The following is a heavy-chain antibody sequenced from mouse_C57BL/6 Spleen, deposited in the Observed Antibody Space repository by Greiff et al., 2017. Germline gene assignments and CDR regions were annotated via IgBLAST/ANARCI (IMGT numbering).Heavy chain of an antibody. V-gene: IGHV14-4*01. CDR2: IDPENGDT. J-gene: IGHJ3*01. D-gene: IGHD3-2*02. Sequence: EVQLQQSGAELVRPGASVKLSCTASGFNIKDDYMPWVKQRPEQGLEWIGWIDPENGDTEYASKFQGKATITADTSSNTAYLQLSSLTSEDTAVYYCTTADSSGFAYWGQGTLVTVSA. CDR1: GFNIKDDY. CDR3: TTADSSGFAY.